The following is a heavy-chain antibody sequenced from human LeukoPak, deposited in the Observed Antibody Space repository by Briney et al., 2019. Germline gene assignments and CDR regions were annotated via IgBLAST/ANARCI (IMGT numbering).Heavy chain of an antibody. D-gene: IGHD1-26*01. Sequence: GGSLRLSCAASGFTFSTYWMHWVRQAPGKGLVWVSRVSPDGGSTSYADSVKGRFTISRDNAKNTLFLQMDSLRVEDTAVYYCGRDLIVGATPGDYWGQGTLVTVSS. CDR1: GFTFSTYW. CDR3: GRDLIVGATPGDY. CDR2: VSPDGGST. V-gene: IGHV3-74*01. J-gene: IGHJ4*02.